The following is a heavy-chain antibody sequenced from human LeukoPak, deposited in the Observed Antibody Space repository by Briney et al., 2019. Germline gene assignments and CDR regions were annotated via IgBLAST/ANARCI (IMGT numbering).Heavy chain of an antibody. CDR2: IYSGGST. CDR3: ARGPRYSSSWYPGQLDY. Sequence: GGSLRLSCAASGXTVSSNYMSWVRQAPGKGLEWVSVIYSGGSTYYADSVKGRFTISRDNSKNTLYLQMNSLRAEDTAVYYCARGPRYSSSWYPGQLDYWGQGTLVTVSS. V-gene: IGHV3-53*01. CDR1: GXTVSSNY. J-gene: IGHJ4*02. D-gene: IGHD6-13*01.